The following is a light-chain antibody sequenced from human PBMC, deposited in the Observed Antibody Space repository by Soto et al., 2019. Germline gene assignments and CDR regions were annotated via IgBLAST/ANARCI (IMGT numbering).Light chain of an antibody. CDR3: CSYAGTYTPWV. Sequence: QSVLTQPRSVSGSPGQSVTISCTGTSSDVGGYNYVSWYQQHPGKAPKLVIYDVNKRPSGVPDRFSGSKSGNTASLTVSGLQAEDEADYSCCSYAGTYTPWVFGGGTKLTVL. V-gene: IGLV2-11*01. J-gene: IGLJ3*02. CDR2: DVN. CDR1: SSDVGGYNY.